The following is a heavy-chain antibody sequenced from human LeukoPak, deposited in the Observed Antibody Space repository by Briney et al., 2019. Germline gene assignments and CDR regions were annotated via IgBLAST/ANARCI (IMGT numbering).Heavy chain of an antibody. D-gene: IGHD5-18*01. CDR3: ARSGRGYSYGYFDY. CDR2: IYYSGST. J-gene: IGHJ4*02. Sequence: SETLSLTCTVSGDSISSYYWSWIRQPPGKGLEWIGYIYYSGSTNYNPSLKSRVTISVDTSKNQFSLELSSVTAADTAVYYCARSGRGYSYGYFDYWGQGTLVTVSS. V-gene: IGHV4-59*01. CDR1: GDSISSYY.